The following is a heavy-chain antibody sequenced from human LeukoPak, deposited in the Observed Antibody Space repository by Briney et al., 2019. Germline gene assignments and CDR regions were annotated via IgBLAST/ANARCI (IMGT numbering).Heavy chain of an antibody. J-gene: IGHJ3*02. V-gene: IGHV1-46*01. CDR3: ARDQVRRRYVGAKSIPDAFDI. Sequence: GASVTVSCKASGYTFTSYYMHWVRQAPGQGLEWVGLINPSGGSTSYAQKFQGRVTMTRDTSTSTVYMELSSLRSEDTAVYYCARDQVRRRYVGAKSIPDAFDIWGQGTMVTVSS. CDR2: INPSGGST. D-gene: IGHD1-26*01. CDR1: GYTFTSYY.